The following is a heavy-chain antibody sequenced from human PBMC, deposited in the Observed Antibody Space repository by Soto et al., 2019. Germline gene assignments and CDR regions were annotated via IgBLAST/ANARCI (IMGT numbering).Heavy chain of an antibody. CDR1: GFTFSSYA. D-gene: IGHD2-2*03. J-gene: IGHJ5*02. V-gene: IGHV3-30-3*01. CDR3: ARAGYCSSTSCSNWFDP. CDR2: ISYDGSNK. Sequence: GGSLRLSCAASGFTFSSYAMHWVRQAPGKGLEWVAAISYDGSNKYYADSVKGRFTISRDNSKNTLYLQMNSLRAEDTAVYYCARAGYCSSTSCSNWFDPWGQGTLVTVSS.